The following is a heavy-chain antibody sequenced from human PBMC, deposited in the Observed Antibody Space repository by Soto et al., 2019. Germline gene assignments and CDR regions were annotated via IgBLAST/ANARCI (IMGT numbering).Heavy chain of an antibody. Sequence: PXETLSLTCAVYGGSFSGYYWSWIRQPPGKGLEWIGEINHSGSTNYNPSLKSRVTISVDTSKNQFSLKLSSVTAADTAVYYCARAPRTIEYSSSSGRYIAASYYYYGMDVWGQGTTVTVPS. CDR1: GGSFSGYY. CDR2: INHSGST. V-gene: IGHV4-34*01. J-gene: IGHJ6*02. CDR3: ARAPRTIEYSSSSGRYIAASYYYYGMDV. D-gene: IGHD6-6*01.